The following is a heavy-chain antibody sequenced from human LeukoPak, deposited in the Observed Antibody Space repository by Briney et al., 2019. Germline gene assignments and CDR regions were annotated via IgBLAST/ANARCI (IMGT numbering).Heavy chain of an antibody. J-gene: IGHJ4*02. Sequence: PGGSLRLSCAASGFTLSSYWMHWVRQAPGKGLVWVSRINFDGSSTTYADSVKGRFTISRDNAKNTLYLQMNSLRDEDTAVYYCARGYYYGSGSYFDYWGQGTLVTVSS. CDR3: ARGYYYGSGSYFDY. V-gene: IGHV3-74*01. CDR2: INFDGSST. D-gene: IGHD3-10*01. CDR1: GFTLSSYW.